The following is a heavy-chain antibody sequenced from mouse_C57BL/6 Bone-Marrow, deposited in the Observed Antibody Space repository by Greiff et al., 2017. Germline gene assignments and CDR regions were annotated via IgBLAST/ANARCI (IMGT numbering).Heavy chain of an antibody. CDR3: ARENDYAWFAY. V-gene: IGHV5-4*01. D-gene: IGHD2-4*01. CDR2: ISDGGSYT. J-gene: IGHJ3*01. Sequence: EVQVVESGGGLVKPGGSLKLSCAASGFTFSSYAMSWVRQTPEKRLEWVATISDGGSYTYDPDNVKGRFTIYRDNAKNNLYLQMSHLKSEDTAMYYCARENDYAWFAYWGQGTLVTVSA. CDR1: GFTFSSYA.